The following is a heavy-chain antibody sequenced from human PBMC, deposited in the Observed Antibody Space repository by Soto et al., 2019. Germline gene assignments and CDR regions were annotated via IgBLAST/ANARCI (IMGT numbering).Heavy chain of an antibody. V-gene: IGHV1-18*01. D-gene: IGHD4-17*01. CDR2: ISAYDGNT. J-gene: IGHJ4*02. CDR3: ARGGTTIDY. Sequence: QVQLVQSGAEVKKPGASVKVSCKASGYTFTNFGISWVRQAPGQGLEWMGWISAYDGNTNYAQKFQGRVTMTTDTFTSSEYMEVRRLGFYPTAVYYCARGGTTIDYWGQGTLVTVSS. CDR1: GYTFTNFG.